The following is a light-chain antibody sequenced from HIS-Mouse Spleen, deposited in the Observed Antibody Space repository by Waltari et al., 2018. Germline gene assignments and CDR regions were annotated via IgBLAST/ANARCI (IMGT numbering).Light chain of an antibody. CDR1: ALPKQY. J-gene: IGLJ2*01. Sequence: SYELTQPPSVSVSPGQTARITCSGDALPKQYAYWYQQKPGQAPVVVIYKESGRPSGIPERFSGSSSGTTVTLTISGVQAEDEADYYCQSADSSGTYVVFGGGTKLTVL. CDR2: KES. V-gene: IGLV3-25*03. CDR3: QSADSSGTYVV.